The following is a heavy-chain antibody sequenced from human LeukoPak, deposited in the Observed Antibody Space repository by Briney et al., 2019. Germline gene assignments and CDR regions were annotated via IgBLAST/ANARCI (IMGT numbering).Heavy chain of an antibody. V-gene: IGHV4-59*11. CDR3: ATLKRGSIYGYFDF. D-gene: IGHD5-18*01. Sequence: SETLSLTCAVSGGSITSHYWSWIRQPPGKGLEWIAYVLDSVRTKDNPSLQSQLTLLADTSKNQFSLRLSSVTAAVAAVYYCATLKRGSIYGYFDFWGQGIKVTVSS. CDR2: VLDSVRT. CDR1: GGSITSHY. J-gene: IGHJ4*02.